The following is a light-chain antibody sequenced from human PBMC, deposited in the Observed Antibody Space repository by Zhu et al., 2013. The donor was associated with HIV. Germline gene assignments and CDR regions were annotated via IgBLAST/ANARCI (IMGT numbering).Light chain of an antibody. Sequence: VLMTQSPATLSVSPGERATLSCRASQSVRSNLAWYQQTPGQAPRLLIYDASTRATGIPARFSGSGSGTEFTLTISSLQSEDSAVYYCQQYNNWPGTFGQGTKVEFK. J-gene: IGKJ1*01. CDR2: DAS. CDR3: QQYNNWPGT. V-gene: IGKV3-15*01. CDR1: QSVRSN.